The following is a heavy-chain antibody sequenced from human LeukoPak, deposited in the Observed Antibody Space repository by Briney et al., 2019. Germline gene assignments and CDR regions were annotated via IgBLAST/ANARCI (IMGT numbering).Heavy chain of an antibody. J-gene: IGHJ4*02. CDR3: ARLGSSWSHFDY. CDR1: GGSISSSSYY. V-gene: IGHV4-39*01. Sequence: SETLSLTCTVSGGSISSSSYYWGWIRQPPGKGLEWIGSIYYSGSTYYNPSLKSRVTISVDTPKNQFSLKLSSVTAADTAVYYCARLGSSWSHFDYWGQGTLVTVSS. CDR2: IYYSGST. D-gene: IGHD6-13*01.